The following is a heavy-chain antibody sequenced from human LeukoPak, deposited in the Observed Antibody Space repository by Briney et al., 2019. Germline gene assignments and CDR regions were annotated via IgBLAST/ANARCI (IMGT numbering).Heavy chain of an antibody. Sequence: PGGSLRLSCAASGFTFSTYAVSWVRQAPGKGLEWVSSLSDSGGTTYYAESVKGRFTISRDNSKNTLYLQVNSLRAEDTALYYCAKSPLGYCSGTACHLFFDFWGQGVLVTVSS. J-gene: IGHJ4*02. CDR3: AKSPLGYCSGTACHLFFDF. CDR2: LSDSGGTT. D-gene: IGHD2-15*01. CDR1: GFTFSTYA. V-gene: IGHV3-23*01.